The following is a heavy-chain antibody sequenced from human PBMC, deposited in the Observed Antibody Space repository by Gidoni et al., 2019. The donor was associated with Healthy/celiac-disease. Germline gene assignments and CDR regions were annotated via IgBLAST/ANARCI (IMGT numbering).Heavy chain of an antibody. CDR2: MSGSGGST. CDR3: AKAEDCSGGSCYSGCFDP. V-gene: IGHV3-23*01. CDR1: GFTFSSYA. J-gene: IGHJ5*02. D-gene: IGHD2-15*01. Sequence: EVQLLQSGGGLVQPGGSRRLSCAASGFTFSSYAMGWVRQAPGKGLEVVSAMSGSGGSTYYEDSVKGRFTISRDNAKNTLYLQMNSLRAEDTAVYYCAKAEDCSGGSCYSGCFDPWGQGTLVTVSS.